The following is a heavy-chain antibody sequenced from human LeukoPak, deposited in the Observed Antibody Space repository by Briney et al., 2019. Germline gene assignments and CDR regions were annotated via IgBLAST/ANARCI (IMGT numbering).Heavy chain of an antibody. CDR3: ARRSQENGVITXXXWFDP. CDR2: XXYSGST. Sequence: SLTCXVSXGSIXXSXXGWXXXXXGXXXXWXXXXXYSGSTNYNPSLKSRVTISVDTSKNQFSLKLTSVTAADTAVYYCARRSQENGVITXXXWFDPWGQXXXVTXX. V-gene: IGHV4-59*08. D-gene: IGHD3-16*01. CDR1: XGSIXXSX. J-gene: IGHJ5*02.